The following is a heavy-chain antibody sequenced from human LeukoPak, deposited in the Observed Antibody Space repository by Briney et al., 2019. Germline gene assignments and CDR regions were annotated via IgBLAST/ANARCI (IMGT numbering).Heavy chain of an antibody. Sequence: PGRSLRLSCAASGFTFDDYAMHWVRQVPGKGLEWVSGISWNSGGVAYADSVKGRFTISRDNAKNSLYLQMNSLRAEDTALYYCAKDVEAAAGSEYDYWGQGTLVTVSS. J-gene: IGHJ4*02. CDR1: GFTFDDYA. V-gene: IGHV3-9*01. D-gene: IGHD6-13*01. CDR2: ISWNSGGV. CDR3: AKDVEAAAGSEYDY.